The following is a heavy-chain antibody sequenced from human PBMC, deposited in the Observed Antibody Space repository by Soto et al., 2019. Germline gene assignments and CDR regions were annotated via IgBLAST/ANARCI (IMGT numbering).Heavy chain of an antibody. CDR1: GFTVSSNY. CDR2: IYSGGST. D-gene: IGHD3-3*01. Sequence: GGSLRLSCAASGFTVSSNYMSWVRQAPGKGLEWVSVIYSGGSTYYADSVKGRFTISRDNSKNTLYLQMNSLRAEDTAVYYCARSGITIFGVVTKTPTTFDPWGQGTLVTVSS. V-gene: IGHV3-66*01. J-gene: IGHJ5*02. CDR3: ARSGITIFGVVTKTPTTFDP.